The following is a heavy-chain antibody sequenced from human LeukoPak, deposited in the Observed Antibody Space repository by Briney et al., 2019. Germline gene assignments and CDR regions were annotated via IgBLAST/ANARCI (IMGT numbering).Heavy chain of an antibody. V-gene: IGHV1-8*01. Sequence: ASVKVSCKASGYTFTSYDINWVRQATGQGLEWMGWMNPNSGNTGYAQKFQGRVTMTRNTSISTAYMELSSLRSEDTAVYYCARDGISAPGTGYFYYYGKDVWGQGTTVTVSS. CDR1: GYTFTSYD. J-gene: IGHJ6*02. CDR2: MNPNSGNT. D-gene: IGHD6-13*01. CDR3: ARDGISAPGTGYFYYYGKDV.